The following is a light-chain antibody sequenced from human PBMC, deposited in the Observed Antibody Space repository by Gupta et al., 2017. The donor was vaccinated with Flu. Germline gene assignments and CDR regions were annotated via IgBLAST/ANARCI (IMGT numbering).Light chain of an antibody. Sequence: LTFGQAATIYCGSSTGLVCRDVNTYLDWFQQRPGKAPKLLIYEVSSRESGVPERFSGSGSGTDFTLKISRVEAEDFGIYFCKQGERWPWAFGQGTTVEIK. CDR1: TGLVCRDVNTY. J-gene: IGKJ1*01. V-gene: IGKV2-30*01. CDR2: EVS. CDR3: KQGERWPWA.